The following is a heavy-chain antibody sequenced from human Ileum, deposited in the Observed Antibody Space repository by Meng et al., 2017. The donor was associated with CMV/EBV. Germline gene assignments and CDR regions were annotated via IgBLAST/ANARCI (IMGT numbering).Heavy chain of an antibody. Sequence: GESLKISCETSGFTFSLYGMHWVRRSPGKGLEWVAFIRYDGGDKYYADSVKGRFTISRDNSKNTLYVQMSSLRSEDTAVYYCAKGYCSSFSCRTDYYYGMDVWGQGTTVTVSS. V-gene: IGHV3-30*02. CDR1: GFTFSLYG. D-gene: IGHD2-2*01. J-gene: IGHJ6*02. CDR2: IRYDGGDK. CDR3: AKGYCSSFSCRTDYYYGMDV.